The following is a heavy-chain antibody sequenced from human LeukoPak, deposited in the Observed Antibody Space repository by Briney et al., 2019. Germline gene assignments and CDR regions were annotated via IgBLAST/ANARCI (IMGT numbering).Heavy chain of an antibody. CDR2: IWYDGSNK. V-gene: IGHV3-33*06. J-gene: IGHJ3*02. CDR3: AKEAVVPAATIGHAFDI. CDR1: GFTFSSYG. Sequence: PGRSLRLSCAASGFTFSSYGFHWVRQAPGKGLEWVALIWYDGSNKYYADSVKGRFTVSKDISKSTLFLQMNSLRAEDTAVYYCAKEAVVPAATIGHAFDIWGQGTMVTVSS. D-gene: IGHD2-2*01.